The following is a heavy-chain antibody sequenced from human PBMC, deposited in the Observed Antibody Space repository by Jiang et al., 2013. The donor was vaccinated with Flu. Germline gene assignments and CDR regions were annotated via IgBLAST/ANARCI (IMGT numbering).Heavy chain of an antibody. CDR3: ARASCRVDCAFDI. CDR2: IYYSGST. CDR1: GGSISSYY. V-gene: IGHV4-59*01. D-gene: IGHD2-21*01. J-gene: IGHJ3*02. Sequence: GPGLVKLSETLSLTCTVSGGSISSYYWSWIRQPPGKGLEWIGYIYYSGSTNYNPSLKSRVTISVDTSKNQFSLKLSSVTAADTAVYYCARASCRVDCAFDIWGQGTMVTVSS.